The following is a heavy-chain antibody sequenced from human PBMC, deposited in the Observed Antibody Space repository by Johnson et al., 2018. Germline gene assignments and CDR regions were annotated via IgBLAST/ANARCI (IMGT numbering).Heavy chain of an antibody. Sequence: LVQSGGGLVRPGGSLRLSCAVSGLSFSHVLMNWVRQAPGKGLEWVGRIKTKSAGGTKDYAAPVKDRFPISRDDSESTVYLQMNSLKTEDTAVYYCTTVGLAAAGMGFQHWGQGTLVTASS. CDR2: IKTKSAGGTK. D-gene: IGHD6-13*01. CDR3: TTVGLAAAGMGFQH. CDR1: GLSFSHVL. J-gene: IGHJ1*01. V-gene: IGHV3-15*07.